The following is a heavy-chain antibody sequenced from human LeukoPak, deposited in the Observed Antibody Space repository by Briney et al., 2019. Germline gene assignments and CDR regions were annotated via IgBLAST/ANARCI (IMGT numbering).Heavy chain of an antibody. D-gene: IGHD3-3*01. CDR2: IKQDGSEK. J-gene: IGHJ6*03. V-gene: IGHV3-7*01. CDR3: ARDNGVVHGVYYMDV. Sequence: PGGSLRLSCAASGFTVSNYWMNWVRQAPGKGLEWLADIKQDGSEKLYVKSVRGRFTISRDNAKMSLFLQMNSLRAGDTAVYYCARDNGVVHGVYYMDVWGKGTTVTVS. CDR1: GFTVSNYW.